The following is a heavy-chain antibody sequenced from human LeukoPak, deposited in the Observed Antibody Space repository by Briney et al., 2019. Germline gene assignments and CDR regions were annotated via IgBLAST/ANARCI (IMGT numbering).Heavy chain of an antibody. V-gene: IGHV3-23*01. CDR2: ISGSGGSK. Sequence: PGGSLRLSCAASGFTCSSYAMSWVRQAPGVGLEWVSAISGSGGSKYYSESVKGRFTISRDNSKNTLYLQMNSLRAEDTAVYYCAKARGSISSGWYDYYYYYMDVWGKGTRSPSP. J-gene: IGHJ6*03. CDR1: GFTCSSYA. D-gene: IGHD6-19*01. CDR3: AKARGSISSGWYDYYYYYMDV.